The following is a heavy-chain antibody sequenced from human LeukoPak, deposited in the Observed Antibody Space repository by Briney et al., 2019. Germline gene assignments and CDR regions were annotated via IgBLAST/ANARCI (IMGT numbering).Heavy chain of an antibody. J-gene: IGHJ6*02. CDR2: IKSDGSST. CDR3: ARDTYFYNSSAFYHYYYGMDV. CDR1: GFTFSDYW. D-gene: IGHD3-22*01. V-gene: IGHV3-74*01. Sequence: GGSLRLSCAASGFTFSDYWMHWVRQAPGKGLVWVSRIKSDGSSTSYADSVKGRFTITRDSAKNTLYLQMNSLRAEDTAVYYCARDTYFYNSSAFYHYYYGMDVWGQGTTVTVSS.